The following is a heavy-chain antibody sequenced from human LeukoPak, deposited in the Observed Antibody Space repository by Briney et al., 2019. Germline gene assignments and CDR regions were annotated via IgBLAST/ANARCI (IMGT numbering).Heavy chain of an antibody. V-gene: IGHV3-53*01. CDR2: IYSGGST. CDR1: GFTVSSNY. Sequence: GGSLRLSCAASGFTVSSNYMSWVRQAPGKGLEWVSVIYSGGSTYYADSVKGRFTISRDNSKNTPYLQMNSLRAEDTAVYYCATRESPPHCGGGSCYSYYYYGMDVWGQGTTVTVSS. D-gene: IGHD2-15*01. J-gene: IGHJ6*02. CDR3: ATRESPPHCGGGSCYSYYYYGMDV.